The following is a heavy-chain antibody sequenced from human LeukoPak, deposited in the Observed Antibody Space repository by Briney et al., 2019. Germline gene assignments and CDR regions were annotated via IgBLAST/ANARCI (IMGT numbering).Heavy chain of an antibody. CDR2: INHNGEAI. J-gene: IGHJ4*02. Sequence: GGSLRLSCAASGFPFSSHVLSWVRQAPGKGLEWIAYINHNGEAIYYPDFVKGRFIISRDNAKNSLFLQVNDLRDEDTAVYYCARDYDWAFGFWGQGTRVTVSS. CDR3: ARDYDWAFGF. CDR1: GFPFSSHV. D-gene: IGHD3-9*01. V-gene: IGHV3-48*02.